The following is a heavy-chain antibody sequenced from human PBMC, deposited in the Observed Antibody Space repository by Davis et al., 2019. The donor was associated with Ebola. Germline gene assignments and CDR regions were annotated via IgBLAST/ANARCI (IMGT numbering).Heavy chain of an antibody. J-gene: IGHJ4*02. Sequence: MPSETLSLTCTVSGGSISSGDYYWSWIRQPPGKGLEWIGYIYYSGSTYYNPSLKSRVTISVDTSKNQFSLKLSSVTAADTAVYYCARGVSSSWYLFSYWGQGTLVTVSS. CDR2: IYYSGST. CDR1: GGSISSGDYY. D-gene: IGHD6-13*01. V-gene: IGHV4-30-4*01. CDR3: ARGVSSSWYLFSY.